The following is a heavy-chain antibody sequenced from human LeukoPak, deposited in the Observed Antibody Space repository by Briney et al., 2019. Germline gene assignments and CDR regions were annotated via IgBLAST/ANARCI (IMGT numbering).Heavy chain of an antibody. D-gene: IGHD1-26*01. Sequence: GGSLRLSCAASGFTFGSFAMTWARQAPGKGLEWVAVISYDGSNKYYADSVKGRFTISRDNSKNTLYLQMYSLRAEDTAVYYCAKDGIKWEPPYYFDYWGQGTLVTVSS. J-gene: IGHJ4*02. CDR1: GFTFGSFA. V-gene: IGHV3-30*07. CDR3: AKDGIKWEPPYYFDY. CDR2: ISYDGSNK.